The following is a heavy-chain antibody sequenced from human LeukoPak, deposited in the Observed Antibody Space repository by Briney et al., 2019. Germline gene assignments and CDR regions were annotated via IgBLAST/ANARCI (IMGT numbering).Heavy chain of an antibody. CDR3: ARAVRGRRGDYYYMDV. V-gene: IGHV1-69*05. J-gene: IGHJ6*03. Sequence: RASVKDSCKASGYTFNNYGISWVRQAPGQGLEWMGGIIPIFGTANYAQKFQGRVTITRNTSISTAYMELSSLRSEDTAVYYCARAVRGRRGDYYYMDVWGKGTTVTVSS. CDR2: IIPIFGTA. D-gene: IGHD3-10*01. CDR1: GYTFNNYG.